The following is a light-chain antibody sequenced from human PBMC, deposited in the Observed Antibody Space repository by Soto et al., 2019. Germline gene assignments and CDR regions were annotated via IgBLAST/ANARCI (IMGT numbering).Light chain of an antibody. Sequence: DIQMTQSPSSLSASVGDRVTITCRASQGIRSHLGWYQQKPGKAPQRLIYGASTLQAGGPSRFSGSGSGTECTLTISSLQAEDFATYYCLQNDNFPRTFGQGTKVEIK. CDR3: LQNDNFPRT. CDR1: QGIRSH. CDR2: GAS. V-gene: IGKV1-17*01. J-gene: IGKJ1*01.